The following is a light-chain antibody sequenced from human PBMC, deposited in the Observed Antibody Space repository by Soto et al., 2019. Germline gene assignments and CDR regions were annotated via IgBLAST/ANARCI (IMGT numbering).Light chain of an antibody. CDR2: DVS. CDR1: SSDVGGSNY. Sequence: QSALTQPASVSGSPGQSITISCTGTSSDVGGSNYVSWYQQHPGKAPKLMIYDVSNRPSGVSNRFSGSKSGNTAALTISGRQAEDEADYYCSSYTSSSTLRGVFGTGTKLTVL. J-gene: IGLJ1*01. CDR3: SSYTSSSTLRGV. V-gene: IGLV2-14*01.